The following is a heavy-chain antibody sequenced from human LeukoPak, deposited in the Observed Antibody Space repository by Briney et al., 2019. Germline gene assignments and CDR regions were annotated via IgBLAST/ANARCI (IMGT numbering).Heavy chain of an antibody. Sequence: GGSLRLSCAASGFIFSSYGMNWVRQAPGKGLEWVSYISSGSNTIYYADSVKGRFTISRDNAKNSLYLQMNSLRAEDTAVYYCARVPWFGEPNSGGDSGYWGQGTLVTVS. CDR1: GFIFSSYG. J-gene: IGHJ4*02. CDR2: ISSGSNTI. D-gene: IGHD3-10*01. V-gene: IGHV3-48*01. CDR3: ARVPWFGEPNSGGDSGY.